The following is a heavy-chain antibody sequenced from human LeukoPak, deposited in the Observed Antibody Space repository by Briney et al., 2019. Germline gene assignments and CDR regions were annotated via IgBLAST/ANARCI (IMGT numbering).Heavy chain of an antibody. V-gene: IGHV3-23*01. D-gene: IGHD2-15*01. CDR1: GFTFSSCA. J-gene: IGHJ4*02. CDR3: AKAPVTSCRGAFCYPFDS. CDR2: ISNSDGNT. Sequence: GGSLRLSCAASGFTFSSCAMSWVRQAPGKGLEWVSTISNSDGNTYYADSMRGRFTISRDNSRNTMYLQMNSLRAEDAAVYYCAKAPVTSCRGAFCYPFDSWGQGTVVTVSS.